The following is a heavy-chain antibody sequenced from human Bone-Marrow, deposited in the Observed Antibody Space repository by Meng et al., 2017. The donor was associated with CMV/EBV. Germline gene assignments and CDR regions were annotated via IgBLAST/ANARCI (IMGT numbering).Heavy chain of an antibody. V-gene: IGHV1-18*01. D-gene: IGHD3-10*01. CDR2: ISAYNGNT. CDR1: GYTFSSYG. Sequence: ASVKVSCKASGYTFSSYGISWVRQAPGQGLEWMGWISAYNGNTNYAQKLQGRVTMTTDTSTSTAYRELRSLRSDDTAVYYCARTKFGELGAYYFDYWGQGTLVTVSS. CDR3: ARTKFGELGAYYFDY. J-gene: IGHJ4*02.